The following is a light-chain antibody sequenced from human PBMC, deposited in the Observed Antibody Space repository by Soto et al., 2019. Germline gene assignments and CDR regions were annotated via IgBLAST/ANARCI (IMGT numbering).Light chain of an antibody. CDR3: QQAYSLPVT. Sequence: DIQLTQSPSSVSASVGDRVTLTCRASQGISNWLAWYQQKPGKAPKLLISAASTLQGGVPSRFSGSFSGTDFTLPITSLQAEDFATYFCQQAYSLPVTFGQGTKLEIK. CDR2: AAS. CDR1: QGISNW. V-gene: IGKV1-12*01. J-gene: IGKJ2*01.